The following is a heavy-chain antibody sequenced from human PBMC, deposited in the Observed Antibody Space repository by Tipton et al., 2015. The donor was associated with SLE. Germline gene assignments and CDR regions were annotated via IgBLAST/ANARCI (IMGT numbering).Heavy chain of an antibody. CDR3: AKVLRAAAGYFDY. V-gene: IGHV3-30*02. D-gene: IGHD6-13*01. J-gene: IGHJ4*02. Sequence: GSLRLSCAASGFTFSSYAMSWVRQAPGKGLEWVAFIRYDGSNKYYADSVKGRFTISRDNSKNTLYLQMNSLRAEDTAVYYCAKVLRAAAGYFDYWGQGTLVTVSS. CDR1: GFTFSSYA. CDR2: IRYDGSNK.